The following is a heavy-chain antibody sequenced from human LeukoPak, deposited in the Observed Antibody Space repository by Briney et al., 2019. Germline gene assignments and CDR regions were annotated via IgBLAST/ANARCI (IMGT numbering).Heavy chain of an antibody. CDR2: ISGSGGST. V-gene: IGHV3-23*01. CDR3: AKVVNTITGTTY. D-gene: IGHD1-20*01. Sequence: GVSLRLSCAASGFTFSSYAMSWVRQAPGKGLEWVSAISGSGGSTYYADSVKGRLTISRDNSKNTLYLQMNSLRAEDTAVYYCAKVVNTITGTTYWGQGTLVTVSS. J-gene: IGHJ4*02. CDR1: GFTFSSYA.